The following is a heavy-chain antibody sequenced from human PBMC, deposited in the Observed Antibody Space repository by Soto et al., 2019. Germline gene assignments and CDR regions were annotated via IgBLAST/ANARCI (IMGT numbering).Heavy chain of an antibody. CDR2: IWYDGSNK. Sequence: GALRLSCAASGFTFSSYGMHWVRQAPGKGLEWVAVIWYDGSNKYYADSVKGRFTISRDNSKNTLYLQMNSRRAEDTAVYYCARDYLSYYDRSGYPIHYFDYWGQGTLVTVSS. D-gene: IGHD3-22*01. CDR3: ARDYLSYYDRSGYPIHYFDY. CDR1: GFTFSSYG. J-gene: IGHJ4*02. V-gene: IGHV3-33*01.